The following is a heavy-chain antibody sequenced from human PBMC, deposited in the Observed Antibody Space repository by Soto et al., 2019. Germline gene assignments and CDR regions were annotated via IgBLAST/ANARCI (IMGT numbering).Heavy chain of an antibody. D-gene: IGHD5-12*01. Sequence: SETLSLTCAVYGGSFSGYYWSWIRQPPGKGLEWIGEINHSGSTNYNPSLKSRVTISVDTSKNQFSLKLSSVTAADTAVYYCARAPGYGDSGYDADNDYWGQGTLVTSPQ. CDR3: ARAPGYGDSGYDADNDY. J-gene: IGHJ4*02. CDR2: INHSGST. V-gene: IGHV4-34*01. CDR1: GGSFSGYY.